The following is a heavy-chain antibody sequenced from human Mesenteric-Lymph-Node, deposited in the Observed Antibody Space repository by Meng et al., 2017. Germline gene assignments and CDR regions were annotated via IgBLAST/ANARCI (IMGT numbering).Heavy chain of an antibody. CDR3: ARGVKNGWFNYYYGMDV. CDR1: GGSFRSFV. CDR2: IIPIFGTA. J-gene: IGHJ6*02. Sequence: SVKVSCKASGGSFRSFVINWVRQAPGQGLEWMGGIIPIFGTANYAQKFQGRVTITADKSTSTAYMELSSLRSEDTAVYYCARGVKNGWFNYYYGMDVWGQGTTVTVSS. D-gene: IGHD6-19*01. V-gene: IGHV1-69*06.